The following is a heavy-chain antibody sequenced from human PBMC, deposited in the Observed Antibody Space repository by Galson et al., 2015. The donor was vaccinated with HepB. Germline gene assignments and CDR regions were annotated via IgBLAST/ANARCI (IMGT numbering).Heavy chain of an antibody. CDR3: ARDLRRHPYQLSSY. J-gene: IGHJ4*02. V-gene: IGHV1-18*01. CDR2: ISAYNGNT. D-gene: IGHD2-2*01. Sequence: SVKVSCKASGYTFTSYGISWVRQAPGQGLEWMGWISAYNGNTNYAQKLQGRVTMTTDTSTSTAYMELRSLISDDTAVYYCARDLRRHPYQLSSYWGQGTLVTVSS. CDR1: GYTFTSYG.